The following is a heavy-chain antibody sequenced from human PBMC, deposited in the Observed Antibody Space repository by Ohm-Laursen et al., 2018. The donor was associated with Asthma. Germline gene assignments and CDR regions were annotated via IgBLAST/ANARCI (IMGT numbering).Heavy chain of an antibody. D-gene: IGHD3-22*01. CDR1: GDSISSGNNY. V-gene: IGHV4-31*03. J-gene: IGHJ4*02. Sequence: TLSLTCTVSGDSISSGNNYWSWIRQHPVKGLEWIGYIYYSGITYSNPSLRSRVTISVDTSKNQFSLNLTSVTAADTADYYCARGSFYFESTGYYFFDHWGQGALVTVSS. CDR3: ARGSFYFESTGYYFFDH. CDR2: IYYSGIT.